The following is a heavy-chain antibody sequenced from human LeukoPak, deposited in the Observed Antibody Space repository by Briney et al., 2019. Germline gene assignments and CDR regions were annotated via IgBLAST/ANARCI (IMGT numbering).Heavy chain of an antibody. CDR3: ARALRFIAAAGTNNWFDP. V-gene: IGHV1-18*01. J-gene: IGHJ5*02. CDR1: GYTFTHYG. Sequence: ASVKVSCRTSGYTFTHYGISWVRQVPGQRLEWLGWINTSNGNTNYAQKVQGRITMHTDTSTSTVYMELRSLRPDDTAVYYCARALRFIAAAGTNNWFDPWGQGTLVTVSS. CDR2: INTSNGNT. D-gene: IGHD6-13*01.